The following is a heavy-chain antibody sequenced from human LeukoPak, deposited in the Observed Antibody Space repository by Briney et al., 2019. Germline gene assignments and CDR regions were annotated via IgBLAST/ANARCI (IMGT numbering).Heavy chain of an antibody. V-gene: IGHV4-59*01. CDR3: ARDPNWVFDL. J-gene: IGHJ2*01. D-gene: IGHD1-1*01. Sequence: SETLSLTCSVSGGSISSYYWSWIRQPPGKGLEWIGYIYHSGSTNYNPSLKSRVTISVDTSKNQFSLKLSSVTAADTAVYYCARDPNWVFDLWGRGTLVTVSS. CDR2: IYHSGST. CDR1: GGSISSYY.